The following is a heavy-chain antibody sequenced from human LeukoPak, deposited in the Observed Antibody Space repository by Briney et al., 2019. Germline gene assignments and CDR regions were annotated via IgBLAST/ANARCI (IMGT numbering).Heavy chain of an antibody. Sequence: AGESLKISCKGSGYSFTSYWIGWVRQMPGKGLEWMGIIYPGDSDTRYSPSFQGQVTISADKSISTAYLQWSSLKASDTAMYYCARLVVVAHDAFDIWGQGTMVTVSS. CDR3: ARLVVVAHDAFDI. V-gene: IGHV5-51*01. CDR2: IYPGDSDT. CDR1: GYSFTSYW. J-gene: IGHJ3*02. D-gene: IGHD2-15*01.